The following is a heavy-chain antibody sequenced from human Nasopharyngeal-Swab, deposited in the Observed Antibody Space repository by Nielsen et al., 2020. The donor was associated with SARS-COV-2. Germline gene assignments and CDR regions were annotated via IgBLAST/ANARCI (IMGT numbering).Heavy chain of an antibody. CDR1: GYSFTSYW. Sequence: GESLKISCKGSGYSFTSYWIGWVRQMPGKGLEWMWIIYPGDSDTRYSPSFQGQVTISADKSISTAYLQWSSLKASDTAMYYCARHWQYCSSTSCYRRGWVDPWGQGTLVTVSS. D-gene: IGHD2-2*01. V-gene: IGHV5-51*01. CDR2: IYPGDSDT. J-gene: IGHJ5*02. CDR3: ARHWQYCSSTSCYRRGWVDP.